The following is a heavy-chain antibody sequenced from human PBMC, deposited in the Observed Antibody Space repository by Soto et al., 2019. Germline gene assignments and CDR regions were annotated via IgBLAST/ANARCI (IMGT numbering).Heavy chain of an antibody. J-gene: IGHJ4*02. D-gene: IGHD3-22*01. CDR1: GFTFADYA. CDR2: INADGSEK. Sequence: QPGGSLRLSCAVSGFTFADYAVHWVRQSAGKGLEWVSFINADGSEKYYADSVRGRFTISRDNSKDSFYLQMNSLRLEDTAMYYCAKAKFYYDSSPYDSWGQGTLVTVSS. CDR3: AKAKFYYDSSPYDS. V-gene: IGHV3-43D*04.